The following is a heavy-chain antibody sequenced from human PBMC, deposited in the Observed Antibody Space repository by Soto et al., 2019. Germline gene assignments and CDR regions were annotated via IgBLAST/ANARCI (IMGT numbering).Heavy chain of an antibody. CDR3: ARVNSGCYDY. D-gene: IGHD3-22*01. Sequence: QVQLQESGPGLVKPSETLSLTCTVSGGSISNYYWSWIRQPPGKGLESIGDIFYTGSTNYNPPLKSRVTRSVDTSKYQFSLKLSSVTAADTAVYYCARVNSGCYDYWGQGTLVTVSS. CDR1: GGSISNYY. CDR2: IFYTGST. V-gene: IGHV4-59*01. J-gene: IGHJ4*02.